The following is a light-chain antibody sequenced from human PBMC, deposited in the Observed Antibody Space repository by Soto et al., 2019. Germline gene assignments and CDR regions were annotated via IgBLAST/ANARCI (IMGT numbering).Light chain of an antibody. J-gene: IGLJ2*01. V-gene: IGLV2-23*02. CDR2: EVS. Sequence: QSVLTQPASVSGSPGQSITISCTGTSSDVGSDNLVSWYQQHPGKAPKLMIYEVSKRPSGVSNRFSGSKSGNTASLTNSGLQAEDEDDYYCCSYAGSSTYVVFGGGTKLTVL. CDR1: SSDVGSDNL. CDR3: CSYAGSSTYVV.